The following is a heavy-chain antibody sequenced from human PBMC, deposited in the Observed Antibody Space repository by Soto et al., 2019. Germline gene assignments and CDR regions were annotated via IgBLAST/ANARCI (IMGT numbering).Heavy chain of an antibody. V-gene: IGHV4-31*03. CDR3: ARLRIATNNYKWFDP. CDR2: IYVTGAV. CDR1: GSALNSGNYY. J-gene: IGHJ5*02. Sequence: LSLTCSVSGSALNSGNYYWSWIRQVPGKGLEWIGHIYVTGAVDYNPSLRDRITISQDTSERQFSLNLRLVTAADTAVYYCARLRIATNNYKWFDPWGQGTLVTVSS. D-gene: IGHD2-21*01.